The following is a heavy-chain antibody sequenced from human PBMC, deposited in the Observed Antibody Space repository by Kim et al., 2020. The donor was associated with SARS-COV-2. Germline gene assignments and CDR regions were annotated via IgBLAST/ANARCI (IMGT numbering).Heavy chain of an antibody. V-gene: IGHV4-30-4*07. CDR3: ARGGTSWYDT. Sequence: YNPSLKSRVIISVDASKNHFSLKVNSVTAADTAIYYCARGGTSWYDTWGQGALVTVSS. J-gene: IGHJ5*02. D-gene: IGHD2-2*01.